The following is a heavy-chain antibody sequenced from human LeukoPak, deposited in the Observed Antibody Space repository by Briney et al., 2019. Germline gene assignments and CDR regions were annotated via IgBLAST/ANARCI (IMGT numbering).Heavy chain of an antibody. CDR3: ARGGGRYDFWSGYLDY. CDR2: INPSGGST. CDR1: GYSFTSYF. D-gene: IGHD3-3*01. Sequence: ASVKVSCKASGYSFTSYFMHWVRQAPGQGLEWMGIINPSGGSTSYAQKFQGRVTMTRDTSTSTVYMELSSLRSEDTAVYYCARGGGRYDFWSGYLDYWGQGTLVTVSS. V-gene: IGHV1-46*01. J-gene: IGHJ4*02.